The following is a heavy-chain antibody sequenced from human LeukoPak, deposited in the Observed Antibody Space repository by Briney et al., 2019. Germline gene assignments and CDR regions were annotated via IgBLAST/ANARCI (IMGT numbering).Heavy chain of an antibody. V-gene: IGHV4-59*08. D-gene: IGHD1-14*01. CDR2: IHYSGST. Sequence: PSETLSLTCTVSDDSINNNYWSWIRQPPGKELECIGYIHYSGSTNYNPSLKSRVTISIDTSQNQFSLKLNSVTAADTAVYYCARRGLNRQNFDYWRQGPLVTVSS. CDR1: DDSINNNY. CDR3: ARRGLNRQNFDY. J-gene: IGHJ4*01.